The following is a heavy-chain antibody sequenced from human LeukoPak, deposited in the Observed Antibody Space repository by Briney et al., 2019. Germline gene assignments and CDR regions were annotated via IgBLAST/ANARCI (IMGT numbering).Heavy chain of an antibody. CDR2: IIPIFGTA. V-gene: IGHV1-69*05. Sequence: SVKVSCKASGGTFSSYAISWVRQAPGQGLEWMGGIIPIFGTANYAQKFQGRVTITTDESTSTAYMELSSLRSEDTAVYYCARGGWDIVVVPAAIEWDYFDYWGQGTLVTVSS. CDR1: GGTFSSYA. J-gene: IGHJ4*02. CDR3: ARGGWDIVVVPAAIEWDYFDY. D-gene: IGHD2-2*02.